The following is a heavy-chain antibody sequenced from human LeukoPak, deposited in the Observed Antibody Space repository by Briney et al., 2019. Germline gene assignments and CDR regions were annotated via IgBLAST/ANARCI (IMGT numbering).Heavy chain of an antibody. J-gene: IGHJ6*02. D-gene: IGHD5-12*01. V-gene: IGHV1-24*01. CDR1: GYTLTELS. CDR3: AKARYSGYDSPMDV. Sequence: ASVKVSCKVSGYTLTELSMHWVRQAPGKGLEWMGGFDPEDGETIYAQKFQGRVTMTEDTSTDTAYMELSSLRSEDTAVYYCAKARYSGYDSPMDVWGQGTTVTVSS. CDR2: FDPEDGET.